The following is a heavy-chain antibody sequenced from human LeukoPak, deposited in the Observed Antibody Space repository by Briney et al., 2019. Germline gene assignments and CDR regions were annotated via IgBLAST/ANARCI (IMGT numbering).Heavy chain of an antibody. CDR3: XXXXXYYGMDV. CDR1: GGSISSYY. V-gene: IGHV4-59*01. CDR2: IYYSGST. J-gene: IGHJ6*02. Sequence: SETLSLTCTVSGGSISSYYWSWIRQPPGKGLEWIGYIYYSGSTNYNPSLKSRVTISVDTSKNQFSLKLSSVTAADTAVYYCXXXXXYYGMDVWGQGTTVTVSS.